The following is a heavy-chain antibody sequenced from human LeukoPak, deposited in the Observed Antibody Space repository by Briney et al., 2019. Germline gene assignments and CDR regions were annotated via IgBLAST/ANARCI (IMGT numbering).Heavy chain of an antibody. J-gene: IGHJ4*02. CDR2: MNPNSGNT. CDR1: GYTFASYD. D-gene: IGHD6-6*01. V-gene: IGHV1-8*03. CDR3: ARSKEYSSSVFDY. Sequence: ASVKVSCKASGYTFASYDINWVRQATGQGLEWIGWMNPNSGNTGYAQKFQGRVTITRNTSISTAYMELSSLRSDDTAVYYCARSKEYSSSVFDYWGQGTLVTVSS.